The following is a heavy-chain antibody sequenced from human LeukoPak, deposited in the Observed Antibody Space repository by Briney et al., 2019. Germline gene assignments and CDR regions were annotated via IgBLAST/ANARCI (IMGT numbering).Heavy chain of an antibody. D-gene: IGHD2-15*01. CDR3: AKDRWQLSPDYYYYMDV. Sequence: GGALRLSCAASGFTFSKAGMSWVRPAPGKGLEWVSAISGSGGGTYYAYSVKGPFTISRDNSKNTIYLQMNSLRAEDTALYYCAKDRWQLSPDYYYYMDVWGNGTTVTVSS. V-gene: IGHV3-23*01. CDR1: GFTFSKAG. CDR2: ISGSGGGT. J-gene: IGHJ6*03.